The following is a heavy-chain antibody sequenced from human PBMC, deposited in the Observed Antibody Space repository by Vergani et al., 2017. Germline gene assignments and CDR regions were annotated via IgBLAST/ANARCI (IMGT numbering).Heavy chain of an antibody. J-gene: IGHJ2*01. CDR1: GFTFSSYS. CDR3: ARDPYYYGSGSYYDL. Sequence: EVQLVESGGGLVQPGGSLRLSCAASGFTFSSYSMNWVRQATGKGLEWVSAIGTAGDTYYPGSVKGRFTISRENAKNSLYLQMNSLRAGDTAVYYCARDPYYYGSGSYYDLWGRGTLVTVSS. V-gene: IGHV3-13*01. D-gene: IGHD3-10*01. CDR2: IGTAGDT.